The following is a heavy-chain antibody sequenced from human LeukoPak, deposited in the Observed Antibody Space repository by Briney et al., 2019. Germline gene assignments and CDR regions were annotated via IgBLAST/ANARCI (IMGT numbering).Heavy chain of an antibody. D-gene: IGHD3-3*01. Sequence: GGSLRLSCAASGFTFSDYAMHGVRQAPGKGLEWVAVLSYGGTNKYYADSVKGRFTISRDNSKNTMFLQMNSLSAEDTAVYHCARDRSGYANYAFDFWGQGTMVTVSS. CDR1: GFTFSDYA. CDR2: LSYGGTNK. J-gene: IGHJ3*01. V-gene: IGHV3-30-3*01. CDR3: ARDRSGYANYAFDF.